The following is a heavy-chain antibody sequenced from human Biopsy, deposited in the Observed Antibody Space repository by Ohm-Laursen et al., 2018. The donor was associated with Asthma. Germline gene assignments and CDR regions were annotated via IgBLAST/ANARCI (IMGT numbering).Heavy chain of an antibody. D-gene: IGHD3-22*01. CDR1: GFTVSRDH. J-gene: IGHJ4*02. Sequence: SLRLSCAASGFTVSRDHMFWVRQAPRKGLEWVSVIYSGGTSHTADSVRGRFTISRDFSKNTLHLQMHSLRAEDTAVYYCARGDSSNWSHYYFDYWGQGTLVTVSS. CDR2: IYSGGTS. V-gene: IGHV3-53*01. CDR3: ARGDSSNWSHYYFDY.